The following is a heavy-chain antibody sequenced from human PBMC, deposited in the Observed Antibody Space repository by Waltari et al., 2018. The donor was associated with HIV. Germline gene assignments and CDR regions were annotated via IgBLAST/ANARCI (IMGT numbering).Heavy chain of an antibody. J-gene: IGHJ3*02. D-gene: IGHD2-21*02. Sequence: QVQLQQWGAGLLKPSETLSLTCAVYSGSFSGYYWSWIRQPPGKGLEWIGEINHSVSTDYNAALKSRVTISVDTSNNQFSLMLGSVTAADTAVYYCARGRWVLGVVVTATKSAFDIWGQGTMVTVSS. CDR2: INHSVST. V-gene: IGHV4-34*01. CDR3: ARGRWVLGVVVTATKSAFDI. CDR1: SGSFSGYY.